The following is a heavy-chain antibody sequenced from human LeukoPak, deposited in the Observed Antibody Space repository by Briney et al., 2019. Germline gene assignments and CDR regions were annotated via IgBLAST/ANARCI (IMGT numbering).Heavy chain of an antibody. Sequence: SETLSLTCTVFGGSISSSSYYWGWIRQPPGKGLEWIGSIYYSGSTYYNPSLKSRVTISVDTSKNQFSLKLSSVTAADTAVYYCARGSTVTPYNWFDPWGQGTLVTVSS. V-gene: IGHV4-39*01. J-gene: IGHJ5*02. CDR3: ARGSTVTPYNWFDP. CDR1: GGSISSSSYY. D-gene: IGHD4-17*01. CDR2: IYYSGST.